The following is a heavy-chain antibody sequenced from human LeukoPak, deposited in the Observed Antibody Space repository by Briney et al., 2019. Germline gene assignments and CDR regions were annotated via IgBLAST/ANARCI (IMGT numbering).Heavy chain of an antibody. V-gene: IGHV3-23*01. Sequence: GGSLRLSCAASGFTFSSYGMGWVRQAPGKGLEWASAISGSGGSTYYADSVKGRFTISRDNSKNTLYLQMNSLRAEDTAVYYCAKSMGGRLQFSDYWGQGTLVTVSS. J-gene: IGHJ4*01. CDR2: ISGSGGST. D-gene: IGHD5-24*01. CDR1: GFTFSSYG. CDR3: AKSMGGRLQFSDY.